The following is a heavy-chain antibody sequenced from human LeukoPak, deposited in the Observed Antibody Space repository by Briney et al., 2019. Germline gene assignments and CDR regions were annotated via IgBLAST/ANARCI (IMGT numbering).Heavy chain of an antibody. V-gene: IGHV1-2*02. Sequence: ASVKVSCKASGYTFTSYYMHWVRQAPGQGLEWMGWINPNSGGTNYAQKFQGRVTMTRDTSISTAYMELSRLRSDDTAVYYCARLHPYYYDSSGFDYWGQGTLVTVSS. CDR2: INPNSGGT. D-gene: IGHD3-22*01. CDR1: GYTFTSYY. CDR3: ARLHPYYYDSSGFDY. J-gene: IGHJ4*02.